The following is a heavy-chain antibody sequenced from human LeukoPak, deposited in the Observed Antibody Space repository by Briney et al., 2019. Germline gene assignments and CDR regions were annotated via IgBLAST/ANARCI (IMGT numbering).Heavy chain of an antibody. J-gene: IGHJ4*02. Sequence: GGSLRLSCAASGVTFSSYWMHWVRQAPGKGLVWVSRINSDGSSTSYADSVKGRFTISRDNAKNTLYLQMNSLRAEDTAVYYCARGRRITMVLGVIINNLVDYWGQGTLVTVSS. D-gene: IGHD3-10*01. V-gene: IGHV3-74*01. CDR2: INSDGSST. CDR1: GVTFSSYW. CDR3: ARGRRITMVLGVIINNLVDY.